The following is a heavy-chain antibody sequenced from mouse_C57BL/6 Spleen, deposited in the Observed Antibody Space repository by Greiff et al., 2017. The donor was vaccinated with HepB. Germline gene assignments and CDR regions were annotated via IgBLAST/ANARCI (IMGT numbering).Heavy chain of an antibody. J-gene: IGHJ4*01. CDR3: AMEDYYYGSSYDY. CDR2: ISSGSSTI. D-gene: IGHD1-1*01. Sequence: EVKLMESGGGLVKPGGSLKLSCAASGFTFSDYGMHWVRQAPEKGLEWVAYISSGSSTIYYADTVKGRFTISRDNAKNTMFLQMTSLRSADTAMYYCAMEDYYYGSSYDYWGQGTSVTVSS. CDR1: GFTFSDYG. V-gene: IGHV5-17*01.